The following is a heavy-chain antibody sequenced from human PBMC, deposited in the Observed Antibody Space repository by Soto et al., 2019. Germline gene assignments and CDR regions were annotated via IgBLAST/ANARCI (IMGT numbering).Heavy chain of an antibody. CDR1: GFTFSSYA. D-gene: IGHD6-6*01. Sequence: GGSLRLSCAASGFTFSSYAMHWVRQAPGKGLEWVAVISYDGSNKYYADSVKGRFTISRDNSKNTLYLQMNSLRAEDTAVYYCARSRPGQLAGYYYYGMDVWGQGTTVTVSS. J-gene: IGHJ6*02. CDR3: ARSRPGQLAGYYYYGMDV. V-gene: IGHV3-30-3*01. CDR2: ISYDGSNK.